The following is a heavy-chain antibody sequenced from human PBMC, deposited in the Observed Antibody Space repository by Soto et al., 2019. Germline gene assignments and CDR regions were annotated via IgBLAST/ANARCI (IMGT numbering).Heavy chain of an antibody. Sequence: ASVKVSCKASGYTFTGYYMHWVRQAPGQGLEWMGWINPNSGGTNYAQKFQGWVTMTRDTSISTAFMELSRLRFDDTAVYFCARAVGIAAAEPYYYYGMDVWGQGTTVTVSS. D-gene: IGHD6-13*01. V-gene: IGHV1-2*04. CDR2: INPNSGGT. CDR3: ARAVGIAAAEPYYYYGMDV. J-gene: IGHJ6*02. CDR1: GYTFTGYY.